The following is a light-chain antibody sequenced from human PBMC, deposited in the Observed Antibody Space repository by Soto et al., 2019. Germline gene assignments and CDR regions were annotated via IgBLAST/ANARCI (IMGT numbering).Light chain of an antibody. CDR3: LLFRVSPT. CDR1: QVVVTAY. CDR2: GAS. V-gene: IGKV3-20*01. J-gene: IGKJ3*01. Sequence: IVLTQSPGTLSVSPGERATLSCRASQVVVTAYIHWYQHKPGQPPRLLISGASTRASGIPERFSGSGVGADFNLSINRLEPEDCAVYYCLLFRVSPTFGHGSRVHI.